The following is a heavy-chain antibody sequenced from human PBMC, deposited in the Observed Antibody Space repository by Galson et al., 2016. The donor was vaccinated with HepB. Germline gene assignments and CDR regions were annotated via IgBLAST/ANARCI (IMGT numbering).Heavy chain of an antibody. V-gene: IGHV3-66*02. J-gene: IGHJ4*02. CDR1: GLTFGIYS. CDR3: AWIPGY. Sequence: SLRLSCAASGLTFGIYSMNWVRQTPGKGLEWISLIYSGGGTYYADSVKGRFTISRDNSKNTVNLQMISLRPEDTAVYYCAWIPGYWGPGTLVTVSS. CDR2: IYSGGGT. D-gene: IGHD2-2*03.